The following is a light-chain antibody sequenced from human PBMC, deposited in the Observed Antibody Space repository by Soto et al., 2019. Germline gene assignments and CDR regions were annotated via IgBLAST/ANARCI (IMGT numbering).Light chain of an antibody. V-gene: IGLV2-14*01. CDR3: SSFTTSYFYV. CDR1: GSDIGAYNY. Sequence: QSALAQPASVSGSPVLSITISCTGSGSDIGAYNYVSWYQQHPGKAPKLLIHGVTRRPSGVSSRFSASKSAYTASLTISGLQAEDEATYFCSSFTTSYFYVFGPGTKVTVL. CDR2: GVT. J-gene: IGLJ1*01.